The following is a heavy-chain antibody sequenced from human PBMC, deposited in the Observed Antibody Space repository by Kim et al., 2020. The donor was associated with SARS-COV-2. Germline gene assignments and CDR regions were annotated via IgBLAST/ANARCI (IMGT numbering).Heavy chain of an antibody. D-gene: IGHD5-18*01. J-gene: IGHJ4*02. CDR3: AKGPRYSYGYWFRFDY. CDR1: GFTFDDYA. CDR2: ISWDGGST. V-gene: IGHV3-43D*03. Sequence: GGSLRLSCAASGFTFDDYAMHWVRQAPGKGLEWVSLISWDGGSTYYADSVKGRFTISRDNSKNSLYLQMNSLRAEDTALYYCAKGPRYSYGYWFRFDYWGQGTLVTVSS.